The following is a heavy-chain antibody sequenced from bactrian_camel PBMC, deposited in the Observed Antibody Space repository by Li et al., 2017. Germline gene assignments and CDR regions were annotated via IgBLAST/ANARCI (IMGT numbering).Heavy chain of an antibody. CDR1: GLTVSGRC. D-gene: IGHD7*01. Sequence: VQLVESGGGSVQAGGSLRLSCTGTGLTVSGRCVGWFRQNPGEVRAAVAVAEGDGTIRYAGSVKGRFTISQDNAKSKVYLQMNSLEPADTAMYYCAAALLSGFCRNWAYWGPGTQVTVS. CDR3: AAALLSGFCRNWAY. CDR2: AEGDGTI. V-gene: IGHV3S44*01. J-gene: IGHJ4*01.